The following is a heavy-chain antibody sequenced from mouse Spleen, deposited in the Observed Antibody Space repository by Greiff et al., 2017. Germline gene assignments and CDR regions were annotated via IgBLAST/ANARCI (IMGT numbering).Heavy chain of an antibody. CDR1: GFSLTSYG. J-gene: IGHJ4*01. Sequence: VMLVESGPGLVQPSQSLSITCTVSGFSLTSYGVHWVRQSPGKGLEWLGVIWSGGSTDYNAAFISRLSISKDNSKSQVFFKMNSLQANDTAIYYCARYGYYVYYAMDYWGQGTSVTVSS. D-gene: IGHD2-3*01. V-gene: IGHV2-2*02. CDR3: ARYGYYVYYAMDY. CDR2: IWSGGST.